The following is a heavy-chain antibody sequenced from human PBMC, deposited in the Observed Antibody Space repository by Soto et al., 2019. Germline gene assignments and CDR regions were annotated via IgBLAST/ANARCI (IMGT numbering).Heavy chain of an antibody. Sequence: SVKVACKASGGTSSSYAISWVRQAPGEGLEWMGGIIPIFGTANYAQKFQGRVTITADESTSTAYMELSSLRSEDTAVYYCASQQLGPSYYYGMDVWGQGTTVTVSS. V-gene: IGHV1-69*13. CDR2: IIPIFGTA. D-gene: IGHD6-6*01. CDR1: GGTSSSYA. CDR3: ASQQLGPSYYYGMDV. J-gene: IGHJ6*02.